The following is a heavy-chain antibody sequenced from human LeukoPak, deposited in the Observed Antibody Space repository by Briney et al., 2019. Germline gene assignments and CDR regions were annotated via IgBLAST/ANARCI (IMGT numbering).Heavy chain of an antibody. CDR3: ARVSVPRSSWFSGWFDP. J-gene: IGHJ5*02. CDR2: IIPIFGTA. D-gene: IGHD6-13*01. CDR1: GGTFSSYA. V-gene: IGHV1-69*13. Sequence: SVKVSCKASGGTFSSYAISWVRQAPGQGLEWMGGIIPIFGTANYAQKFQGRVTITADESTSTAYMELSSLRSEDTAVYYCARVSVPRSSWFSGWFDPWGQGTLVTVSS.